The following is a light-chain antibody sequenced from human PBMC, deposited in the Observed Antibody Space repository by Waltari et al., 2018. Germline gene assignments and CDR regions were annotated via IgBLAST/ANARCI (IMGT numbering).Light chain of an antibody. Sequence: DIQMTQSPSTLSASVGDRVTITCRASQTISSWLAWYQQKPGKVPKLLIYQASSLESGVPSRFSSSGSGREFTLTISSLQPDDFATYYGQQYSTYPYTFGQGTKLEIK. CDR2: QAS. CDR3: QQYSTYPYT. J-gene: IGKJ2*01. V-gene: IGKV1-5*03. CDR1: QTISSW.